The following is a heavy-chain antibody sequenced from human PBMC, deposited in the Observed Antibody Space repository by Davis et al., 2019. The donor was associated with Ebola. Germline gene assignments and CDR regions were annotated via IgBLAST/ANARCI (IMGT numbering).Heavy chain of an antibody. Sequence: SVKVSCKASGGTFSSYAISWVRQAPGQGLEWMGWVIPVFGTTNYAQKFQGRVTLTADESTSTAYMELINLRSDDTAVYYCAREVGETKLDQWGQGTLVTVSS. V-gene: IGHV1-69*13. J-gene: IGHJ4*02. CDR2: VIPVFGTT. CDR3: AREVGETKLDQ. CDR1: GGTFSSYA. D-gene: IGHD1-26*01.